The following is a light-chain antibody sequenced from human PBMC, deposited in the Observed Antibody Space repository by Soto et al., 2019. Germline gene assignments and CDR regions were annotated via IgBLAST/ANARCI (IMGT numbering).Light chain of an antibody. CDR1: QIVSAR. J-gene: IGKJ5*01. V-gene: IGKV3-20*01. CDR2: DVF. Sequence: EIVLTQSPDTLSLSPGDSATPSGRSSQIVSARLAWYKHKPGQPPRLLISDVFNRASGVAERFSGSGSETDFTLIIRRLEPEDSALYYCQHYQGGHPIAVGQGTRLDIK. CDR3: QHYQGGHPIA.